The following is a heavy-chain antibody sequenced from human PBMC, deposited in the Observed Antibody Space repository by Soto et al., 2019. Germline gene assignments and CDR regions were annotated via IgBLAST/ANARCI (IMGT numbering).Heavy chain of an antibody. CDR2: IDPSDSQT. V-gene: IGHV5-10-1*01. Sequence: PGESLKISCKGSGYSFAGYWITWVRQMPGKGLEWMGRIDPSDSQTYYSPSFRGHVTISAAKSITTVFLQWSSLRASDTAMYYCARDPITIFGVVIPPGNNWFDPWGQGTLVTVSS. CDR3: ARDPITIFGVVIPPGNNWFDP. J-gene: IGHJ5*02. D-gene: IGHD3-3*01. CDR1: GYSFAGYW.